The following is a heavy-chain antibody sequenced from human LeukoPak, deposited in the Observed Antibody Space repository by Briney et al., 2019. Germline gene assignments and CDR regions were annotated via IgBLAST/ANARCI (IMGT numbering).Heavy chain of an antibody. CDR1: GFTFSSYA. V-gene: IGHV3-23*01. CDR2: ISGSGGST. CDR3: AKDLHIVVVTAILDY. Sequence: GASLRLSCAASGFTFSSYAMSWVRQAPGKGLEWVSAISGSGGSTYYADSVKGRFTISRDNSKNTLYLQMNSLRAEDTAVYYCAKDLHIVVVTAILDYWGQGTLVTVSS. D-gene: IGHD2-21*02. J-gene: IGHJ4*02.